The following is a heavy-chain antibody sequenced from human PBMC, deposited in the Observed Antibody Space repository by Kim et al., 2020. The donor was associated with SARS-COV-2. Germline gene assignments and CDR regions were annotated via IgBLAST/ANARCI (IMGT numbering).Heavy chain of an antibody. CDR3: ATQYCSGGSCPPGLDY. Sequence: ASVKVSCKASGYTFTGYYMHWVRQAPGQGLEWMGRINPNSGGTNYAQKFQGRVTMTRDTSISTAYMELSRLRSDDTAVYYCATQYCSGGSCPPGLDYWGQGTLVTVSS. CDR1: GYTFTGYY. CDR2: INPNSGGT. D-gene: IGHD2-15*01. J-gene: IGHJ4*02. V-gene: IGHV1-2*06.